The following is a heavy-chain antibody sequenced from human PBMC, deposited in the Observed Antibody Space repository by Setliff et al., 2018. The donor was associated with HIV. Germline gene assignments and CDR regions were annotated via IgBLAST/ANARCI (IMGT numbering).Heavy chain of an antibody. CDR3: AREGASSGHAGCFDS. J-gene: IGHJ4*02. Sequence: PGGSLRLSCGASGFTLRNYVMHWVRQAPGKGLEWVAVIATDETITNYADSVKGRFTISRDNSKNTLYLQMNSLRVEDTSVYYCAREGASSGHAGCFDSWGQGAQVTV. CDR1: GFTLRNYV. V-gene: IGHV3-30*04. CDR2: IATDETIT. D-gene: IGHD6-19*01.